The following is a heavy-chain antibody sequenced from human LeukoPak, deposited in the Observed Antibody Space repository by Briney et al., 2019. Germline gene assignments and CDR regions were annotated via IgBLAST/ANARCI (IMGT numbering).Heavy chain of an antibody. CDR2: ISAYNGDT. J-gene: IGHJ6*02. Sequence: GASVKVSCKASGYPFTSYYINWVRQAPGQGLEWMGWISAYNGDTNYAQNLQGRVTMTTDTSTDTAYMELRSLRSDDTAVYYCARESHYYDSSGFLYYYGMDVWGQGTTVTVSS. CDR3: ARESHYYDSSGFLYYYGMDV. V-gene: IGHV1-18*01. D-gene: IGHD3-22*01. CDR1: GYPFTSYY.